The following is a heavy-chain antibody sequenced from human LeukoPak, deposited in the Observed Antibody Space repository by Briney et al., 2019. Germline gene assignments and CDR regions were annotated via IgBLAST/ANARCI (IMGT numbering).Heavy chain of an antibody. CDR1: GFMFTTYA. J-gene: IGHJ4*02. CDR3: AKASRQGAVASPLDY. CDR2: IGGDGGRT. V-gene: IGHV3-23*01. D-gene: IGHD6-19*01. Sequence: PGGSLRLSCAASGFMFTTYAMSWVRQAPGKGLEWVSAIGGDGGRTYYADSVKGRFTISRDNSKDTAFLQMNSPRAEDTAVYYCAKASRQGAVASPLDYWGQGTLVTVSS.